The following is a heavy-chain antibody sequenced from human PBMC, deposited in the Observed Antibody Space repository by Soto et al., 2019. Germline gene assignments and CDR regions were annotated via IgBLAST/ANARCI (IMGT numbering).Heavy chain of an antibody. V-gene: IGHV1-2*02. J-gene: IGHJ6*02. CDR3: ARRLEHHDYGDYGMDV. CDR2: INPNSGGT. Sequence: ASVKVSCKASGYTFTSYGISWVRQAPGQGLEWMGWINPNSGGTNYAQKFQGRVTMTRDTSISTAYMELSRLRSDDTAVYYCARRLEHHDYGDYGMDVWGQGTTVTVSS. D-gene: IGHD4-17*01. CDR1: GYTFTSYG.